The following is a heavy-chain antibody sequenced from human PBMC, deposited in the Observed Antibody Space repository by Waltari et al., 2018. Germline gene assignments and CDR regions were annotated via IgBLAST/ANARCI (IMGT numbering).Heavy chain of an antibody. Sequence: QVQLQESGPGLVKPSETLSLTCAVSGYSISSGYYWGWIRQPPGKGLEWIGSIYPSGSTYYNPSLKSRVTISVDTSKNQFSLKLSSVTAADTAVYYCARHTYYFDYWGQGTLVTVSS. V-gene: IGHV4-38-2*01. J-gene: IGHJ4*02. CDR1: GYSISSGYY. CDR3: ARHTYYFDY. CDR2: IYPSGST.